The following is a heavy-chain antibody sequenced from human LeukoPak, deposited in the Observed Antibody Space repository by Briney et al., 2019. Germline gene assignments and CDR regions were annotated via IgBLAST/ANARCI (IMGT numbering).Heavy chain of an antibody. CDR2: MNPNSGNT. CDR3: ARGRKMVRGAYNWFDP. D-gene: IGHD3-10*01. J-gene: IGHJ5*02. Sequence: ASVKVSCKASGYTFTSYDIDWVRQATGQGLEWMGWMNPNSGNTGYAQKFQGRVTMTRNTSISTAYMELSSLRSEDTAVYYCARGRKMVRGAYNWFDPWGQGTLVTVSS. V-gene: IGHV1-8*01. CDR1: GYTFTSYD.